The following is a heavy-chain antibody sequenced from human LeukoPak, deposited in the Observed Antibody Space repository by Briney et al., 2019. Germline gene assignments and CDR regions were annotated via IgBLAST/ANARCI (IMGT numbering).Heavy chain of an antibody. CDR2: INWNGGST. CDR3: ARDQRAGYSSGWYSGVGSPFDY. Sequence: GGSLRLSCAASGFTFDDYGMSWVRQAPGKGLEWVSGINWNGGSTGYADSVKGRFTISRDNAKNSLYLQMNSLRAEDTALYYCARDQRAGYSSGWYSGVGSPFDYWGQGTLVTVSS. CDR1: GFTFDDYG. J-gene: IGHJ4*02. V-gene: IGHV3-20*04. D-gene: IGHD6-19*01.